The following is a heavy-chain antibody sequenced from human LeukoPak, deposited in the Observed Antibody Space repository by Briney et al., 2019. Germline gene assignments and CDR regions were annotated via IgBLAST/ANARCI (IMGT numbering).Heavy chain of an antibody. Sequence: ASVKVSCKASGYTFTSYGISWVRQAPGQGLEWMGWISAYNGNTNYAQKLQGRVTMTTDTSTSTAYMELRSPRSDDTAVYYCARDAPWLGTMIVVANYFDYWGQGTLVTVSS. D-gene: IGHD3-22*01. V-gene: IGHV1-18*01. CDR1: GYTFTSYG. J-gene: IGHJ4*02. CDR3: ARDAPWLGTMIVVANYFDY. CDR2: ISAYNGNT.